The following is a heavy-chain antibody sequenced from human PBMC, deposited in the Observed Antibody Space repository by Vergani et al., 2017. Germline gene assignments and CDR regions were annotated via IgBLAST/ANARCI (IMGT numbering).Heavy chain of an antibody. V-gene: IGHV3-23*04. J-gene: IGHJ6*02. CDR2: ISGSGGST. CDR3: AKANPRNSXYDYLYYYHAMDV. CDR1: GFTFNHYA. Sequence: MQLVESGGGVIQPGGSLRLSCAASGFTFNHYAMNWVRQAPGKGLEWVSGISGSGGSTYYAGSVKGRFTISRDSSKNTLYLQMNSLSAGDTAVYYCAKANPRNSXYDYLYYYHAMDVWGQGTTVTVSS. D-gene: IGHD5-12*01.